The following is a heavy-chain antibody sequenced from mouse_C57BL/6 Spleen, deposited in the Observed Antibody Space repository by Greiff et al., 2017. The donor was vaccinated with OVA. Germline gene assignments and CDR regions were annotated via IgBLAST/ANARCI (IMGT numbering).Heavy chain of an antibody. CDR1: GYTFTSYW. CDR3: ARKNYVDAMDY. Sequence: QVKLKESGAELVKPGASVKLSCTASGYTFTSYWMHWVKQRPGQGLEWIGMIPPNSGSPNYNEKFQSKATLTVDKSSSTAYMQLSSLTSEDSAVYYCARKNYVDAMDYWGQGTSVTVSS. CDR2: IPPNSGSP. V-gene: IGHV1-64*01. J-gene: IGHJ4*01. D-gene: IGHD1-1*01.